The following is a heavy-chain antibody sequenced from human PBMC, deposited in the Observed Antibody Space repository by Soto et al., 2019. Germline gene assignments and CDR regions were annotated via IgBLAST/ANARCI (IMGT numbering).Heavy chain of an antibody. D-gene: IGHD4-4*01. J-gene: IGHJ5*02. V-gene: IGHV1-18*01. CDR1: GYTFTSYG. CDR2: ISAYNGNT. Sequence: QVQLVQSGAEVKKPGASVKVSCKASGYTFTSYGISWVRQAPGQGLEWMGWISAYNGNTNYSQKLQGRVTMTTDTSTGTAYMERRSLRADDTAVYYCARDKRYSNYPNWFDPWGHGTLVTVAA. CDR3: ARDKRYSNYPNWFDP.